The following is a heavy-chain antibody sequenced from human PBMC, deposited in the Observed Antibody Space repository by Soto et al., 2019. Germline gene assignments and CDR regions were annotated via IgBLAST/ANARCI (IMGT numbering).Heavy chain of an antibody. CDR2: IDSGGGST. CDR1: GFSFSNCA. CDR3: TKEHSNYPDNWFDP. D-gene: IGHD4-4*01. Sequence: EVQLLVSGGGSVQPGGSLRLSCAASGFSFSNCAMSWVRQSPGTGLEWVSAIDSGGGSTYYSASVKGRISISRDNSMNTLYLQMNSLRAEDTAIYYCTKEHSNYPDNWFDPWGQGTLVTVSS. V-gene: IGHV3-23*01. J-gene: IGHJ5*02.